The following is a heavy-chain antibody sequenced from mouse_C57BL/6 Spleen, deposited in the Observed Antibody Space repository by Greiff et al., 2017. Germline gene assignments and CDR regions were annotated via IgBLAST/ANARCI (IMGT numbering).Heavy chain of an antibody. V-gene: IGHV1-15*01. Sequence: QVQLQQSGAELVRPGASVTLSCKASGYTFTDYEMHWVKQTPVHGLEWIGAIDPETGGTASNQKFKGKAILTADKSSSTAYMELRSLTSEDSAVYYCTRGSSGYPWFAYWGQGTLVTVSA. CDR2: IDPETGGT. D-gene: IGHD3-2*02. J-gene: IGHJ3*01. CDR1: GYTFTDYE. CDR3: TRGSSGYPWFAY.